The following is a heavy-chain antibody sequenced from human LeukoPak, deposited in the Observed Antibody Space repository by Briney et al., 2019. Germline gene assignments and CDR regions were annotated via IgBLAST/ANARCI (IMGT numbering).Heavy chain of an antibody. Sequence: ASVKVSCKASGYTFTSYDINWVRQATGQGLEWMGWMNPNSGNTGYAQKFQGRVTITRNTSISTAYMELSSLRSEDTAVYYCARAYSSSSVPAPDYWGQGTLVTVSS. CDR2: MNPNSGNT. CDR1: GYTFTSYD. J-gene: IGHJ4*02. CDR3: ARAYSSSSVPAPDY. V-gene: IGHV1-8*03. D-gene: IGHD6-6*01.